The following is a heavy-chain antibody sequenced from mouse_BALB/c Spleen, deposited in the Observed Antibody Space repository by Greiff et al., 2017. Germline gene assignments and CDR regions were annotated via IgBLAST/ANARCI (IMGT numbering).Heavy chain of an antibody. J-gene: IGHJ2*01. CDR2: ISSGSSTI. CDR3: GTYGSSYGY. CDR1: GFTFSSFG. D-gene: IGHD1-1*01. V-gene: IGHV5-17*02. Sequence: EVQLVESGGGLVQPGGSRKLSCAASGFTFSSFGMHWVRQAPEKGLEWVAYISSGSSTIYYADTVKGRFTIPGDKPKNTLFLQLTSLRSEDTAMYYCGTYGSSYGYWGQGTTRTVSS.